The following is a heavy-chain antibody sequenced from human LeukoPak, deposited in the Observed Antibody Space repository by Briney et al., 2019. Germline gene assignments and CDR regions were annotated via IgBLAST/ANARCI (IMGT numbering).Heavy chain of an antibody. CDR1: GGTFSSYA. CDR2: ISAYNGNT. D-gene: IGHD6-13*01. Sequence: VASVKVSCKASGGTFSSYAISWVRQAPGQGLEWMGWISAYNGNTNYAQKFQGRVTITADESTSTAYMELSSLRSEDTAVYYCAIDLAAGDYWGQGTLVTVSS. V-gene: IGHV1-69*01. CDR3: AIDLAAGDY. J-gene: IGHJ4*02.